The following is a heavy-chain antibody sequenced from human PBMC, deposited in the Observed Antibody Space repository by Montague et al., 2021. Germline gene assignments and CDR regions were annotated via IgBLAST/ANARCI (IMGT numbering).Heavy chain of an antibody. V-gene: IGHV3-9*01. D-gene: IGHD3-3*01. CDR1: GFIFNNYV. J-gene: IGHJ4*02. CDR3: VKDTRDYYPDF. Sequence: SLRLSFSASGFIFNNYVMNWVRQAPGKGLEWVSGINGNSINIDYADSVKGRFTISRDNAKNSLYLQMNSLRAGDTAFYYCVKDTRDYYPDFWGQGILVTVSS. CDR2: INGNSINI.